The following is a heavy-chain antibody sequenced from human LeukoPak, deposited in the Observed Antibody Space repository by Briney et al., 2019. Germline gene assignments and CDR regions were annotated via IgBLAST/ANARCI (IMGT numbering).Heavy chain of an antibody. CDR3: AKGATTAYFSPLDS. D-gene: IGHD3-9*01. J-gene: IGHJ4*02. CDR2: ITNGGGNT. Sequence: GGSLRLSCGASGFTFSHYAISWVRQAPGKGLEWVSGITNGGGNTNYADSVKVRFTISRDNAKNTLCLQMDCLRAGDTAIYYCAKGATTAYFSPLDSWGQGTLVTVSS. CDR1: GFTFSHYA. V-gene: IGHV3-23*01.